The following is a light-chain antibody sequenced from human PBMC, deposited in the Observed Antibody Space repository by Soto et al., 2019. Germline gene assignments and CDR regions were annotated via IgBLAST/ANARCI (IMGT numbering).Light chain of an antibody. J-gene: IGLJ2*01. Sequence: QSALTQPCSVSGSPGQSVTISCTGTSSDVGGYNYVSWYQQHPGKAPKLMIYDVSQRPSGVPDRFSGSKSGNTASLTISGLQYEDEADYYCCAYAGTYTVFGGGTKLTVL. CDR3: CAYAGTYTV. CDR2: DVS. V-gene: IGLV2-11*01. CDR1: SSDVGGYNY.